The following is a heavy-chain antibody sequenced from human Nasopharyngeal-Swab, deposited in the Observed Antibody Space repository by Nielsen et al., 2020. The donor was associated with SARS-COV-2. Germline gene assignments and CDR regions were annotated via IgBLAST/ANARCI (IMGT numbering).Heavy chain of an antibody. CDR3: AREWSAVQFDY. V-gene: IGHV3-30-3*01. CDR2: ISYDGSNK. Sequence: GESLKISCAASGFTFSSYAMHWVRQAPGKGLGWVAVISYDGSNKYYADSVKGRFTISRDNSKNTLYLQMNSLRAEDTAVYYCAREWSAVQFDYWGQGTLVTVSS. D-gene: IGHD2-8*01. CDR1: GFTFSSYA. J-gene: IGHJ4*02.